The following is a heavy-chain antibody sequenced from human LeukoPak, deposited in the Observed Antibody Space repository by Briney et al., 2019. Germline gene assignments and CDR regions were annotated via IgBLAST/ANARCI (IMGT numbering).Heavy chain of an antibody. CDR1: GFTFSSYA. V-gene: IGHV3-23*01. Sequence: GGSLRLSCAASGFTFSSYAMSWVRQAPGKGLEWVSAISGRGGSTYYADSVKGRFTISRDNSKHTLYLQMNSLRAEDTAVYYCAKDPTKTAMVARYFDYWGQGTLVTVSS. CDR2: ISGRGGST. CDR3: AKDPTKTAMVARYFDY. D-gene: IGHD5-18*01. J-gene: IGHJ4*02.